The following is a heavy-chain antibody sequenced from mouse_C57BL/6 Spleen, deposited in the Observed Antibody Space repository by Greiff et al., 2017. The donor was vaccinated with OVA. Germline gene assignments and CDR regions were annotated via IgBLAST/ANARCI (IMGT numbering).Heavy chain of an antibody. CDR2: IYPGDGDT. D-gene: IGHD3-2*02. V-gene: IGHV1-82*01. CDR3: AREGTAQATMDY. J-gene: IGHJ4*01. Sequence: VQLQQSGPELVKPGASVKISCKASGYAFRSSWMNWVRQSPGTGLEWIGRIYPGDGDTNYNGKFKGKATLTADNSSSTAYMQLSSRTSEDSAVYFWAREGTAQATMDYWGQGTSVTVSS. CDR1: GYAFRSSW.